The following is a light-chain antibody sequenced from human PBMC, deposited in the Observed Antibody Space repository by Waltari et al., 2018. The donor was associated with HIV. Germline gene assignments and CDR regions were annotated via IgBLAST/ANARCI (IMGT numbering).Light chain of an antibody. CDR1: SLRKYY. Sequence: SSELTQDPAVSVALGQTVRITCQGDSLRKYYTTWYQRKPGRAPIVVSYGENLRPSGIPDRFSGSRSGNTASLTITGALAEDEADYCCNSRDSSDNYLNVVFGGGTKLTVL. V-gene: IGLV3-19*01. J-gene: IGLJ2*01. CDR2: GEN. CDR3: NSRDSSDNYLNVV.